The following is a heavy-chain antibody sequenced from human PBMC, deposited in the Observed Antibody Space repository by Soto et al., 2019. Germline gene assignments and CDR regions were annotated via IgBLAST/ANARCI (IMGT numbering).Heavy chain of an antibody. V-gene: IGHV3-33*01. D-gene: IGHD3-10*01. CDR2: IWYDGSNK. CDR3: ARDNSPPMVRGVIGGMDV. J-gene: IGHJ6*02. CDR1: GFTFSSYG. Sequence: QVQLVESGGGVVQPGRSLRLSCAASGFTFSSYGMHWVRQAPGKGLEWVAVIWYDGSNKYYADSVKGRFTISRDNSKNTLYLQMNSLRAEDTAVYYCARDNSPPMVRGVIGGMDVWGQGTTVTVSS.